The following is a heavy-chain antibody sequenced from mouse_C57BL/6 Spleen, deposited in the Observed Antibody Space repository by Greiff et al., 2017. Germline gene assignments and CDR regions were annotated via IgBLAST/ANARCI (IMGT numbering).Heavy chain of an antibody. D-gene: IGHD1-1*01. CDR2: IDPANGNT. J-gene: IGHJ2*01. V-gene: IGHV14-3*01. Sequence: VQLQQSVAELVRPGASVKLSCTASGFNIKNTYMHWVKQRPEQSLEWIGRIDPANGNTKYAPKFQGKATITADTSSNTAYLQLSSLTSEDTAIYYCARTFITTVVAPYYFDYWGQGTTLTVSS. CDR1: GFNIKNTY. CDR3: ARTFITTVVAPYYFDY.